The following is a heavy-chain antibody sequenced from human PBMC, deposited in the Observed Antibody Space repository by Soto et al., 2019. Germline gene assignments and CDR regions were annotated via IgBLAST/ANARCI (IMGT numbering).Heavy chain of an antibody. D-gene: IGHD6-13*01. CDR2: IWYDGSNK. Sequence: ESGGGVVQPGRSLRLSCAASGFTFSSYGMHWVRQAPGKGLEWVAVIWYDGSNKYYADSVKGRFTISRDNSKNTLYLQMNSLRAEDTAVYYCARDLRSSSWLDAFDIWGQGTMVTVSS. V-gene: IGHV3-33*01. CDR3: ARDLRSSSWLDAFDI. J-gene: IGHJ3*02. CDR1: GFTFSSYG.